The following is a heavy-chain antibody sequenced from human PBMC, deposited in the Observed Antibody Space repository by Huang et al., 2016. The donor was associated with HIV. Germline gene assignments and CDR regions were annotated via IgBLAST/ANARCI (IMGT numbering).Heavy chain of an antibody. Sequence: EVQLVESGGGLVQPGGSLRLSCAASGFTFSSYWMHWVRQAPGKGLVWVSRINCDGRSTNCADSVNGRFTISRDNAKNTLYVQVNSLRAEDTAVYYCARGTRLTGLWYFDLWGRGTLVIVSS. J-gene: IGHJ2*01. CDR3: ARGTRLTGLWYFDL. CDR2: INCDGRST. D-gene: IGHD7-27*01. CDR1: GFTFSSYW. V-gene: IGHV3-74*01.